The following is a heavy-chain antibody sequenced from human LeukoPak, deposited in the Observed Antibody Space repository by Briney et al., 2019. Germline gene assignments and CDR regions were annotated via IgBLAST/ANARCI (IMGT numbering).Heavy chain of an antibody. D-gene: IGHD6-13*01. Sequence: ASVKVSCKASGGTFSSYAVSWVRQAPGQGLEWMGGIIPIFGTANYAQKFQGRVTITTDESTSTAYMELSSLRSEDTAVYYCARAQKTIAAYYYYYMDVWGKGTTVTVSS. CDR3: ARAQKTIAAYYYYYMDV. CDR2: IIPIFGTA. J-gene: IGHJ6*03. V-gene: IGHV1-69*05. CDR1: GGTFSSYA.